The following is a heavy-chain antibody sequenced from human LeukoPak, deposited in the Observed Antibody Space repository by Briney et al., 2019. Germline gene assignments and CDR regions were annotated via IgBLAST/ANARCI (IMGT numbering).Heavy chain of an antibody. CDR3: AKVHHTRLQWLVHYYYYYMDV. V-gene: IGHV3-23*01. Sequence: PGGSLRLSCAASGFTFSSYAMSWVRQAPGKGLEWVSAISGSGGSTYYAGSVKGRFTISRDNSKNTLYLQMNSLRAEDTAVYYCAKVHHTRLQWLVHYYYYYMDVWGKGTTVTVSS. CDR2: ISGSGGST. J-gene: IGHJ6*03. CDR1: GFTFSSYA. D-gene: IGHD6-19*01.